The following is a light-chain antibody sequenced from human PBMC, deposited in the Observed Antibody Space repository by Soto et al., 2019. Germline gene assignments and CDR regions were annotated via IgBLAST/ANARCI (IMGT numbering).Light chain of an antibody. J-gene: IGLJ3*02. CDR2: EVS. CDR3: SSYTRSSTRV. CDR1: SSDVGGYNY. Sequence: QSALTQPASVSGSPGQSITISCTGTSSDVGGYNYVSWYQQHPGKAPKLMIYEVSNRPSGVSNRFSGSKSGNTASLTISGLQAEDEADYCSSYTRSSTRVFGGGTKLTVL. V-gene: IGLV2-14*01.